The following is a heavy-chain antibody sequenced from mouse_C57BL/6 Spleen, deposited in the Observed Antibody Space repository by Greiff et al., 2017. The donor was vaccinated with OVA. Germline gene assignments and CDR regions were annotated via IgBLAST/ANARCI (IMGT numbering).Heavy chain of an antibody. CDR2: IHPTSGGT. V-gene: IGHV1-64*01. CDR1: GYTFTSYW. D-gene: IGHD1-1*01. J-gene: IGHJ3*01. Sequence: QVQLQQPGAELVKPGASVKLSCKASGYTFTSYWMHWVKQRPGQGLEWIGMIHPTSGGTNYNEKFKSKATLTVDKSSSTAYMQLSSLTSEDSAVXYCARYYYGSSPLAYGGQGTLVTVSA. CDR3: ARYYYGSSPLAY.